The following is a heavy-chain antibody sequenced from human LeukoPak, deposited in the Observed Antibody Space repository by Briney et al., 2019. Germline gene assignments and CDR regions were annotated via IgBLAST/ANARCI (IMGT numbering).Heavy chain of an antibody. V-gene: IGHV3-21*01. CDR1: GFTLSDYR. Sequence: GGSLRLSCAASGFTLSDYRMNWVRQAPGKGLEWVSYISRSLGYIYYADSVKGRFTVSRDNAKNSLYVQMNSLRVEDTAVYYCVRDRSGQMEAFDIWGQGTMVTVSS. CDR3: VRDRSGQMEAFDI. D-gene: IGHD1-26*01. J-gene: IGHJ3*02. CDR2: ISRSLGYI.